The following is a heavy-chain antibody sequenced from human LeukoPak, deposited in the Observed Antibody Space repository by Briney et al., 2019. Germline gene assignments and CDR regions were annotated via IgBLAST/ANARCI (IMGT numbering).Heavy chain of an antibody. Sequence: ASVKVSCKASGYTFTSYDINWVRQATGQGLEWMGWMNPNSGNTGYAQKFQGRVTMTRNTSISTAYVELSSPRSEDTAVYYCARRGRGGNWFDPWGQGTLVTVSS. J-gene: IGHJ5*02. CDR2: MNPNSGNT. V-gene: IGHV1-8*01. CDR1: GYTFTSYD. D-gene: IGHD2-15*01. CDR3: ARRGRGGNWFDP.